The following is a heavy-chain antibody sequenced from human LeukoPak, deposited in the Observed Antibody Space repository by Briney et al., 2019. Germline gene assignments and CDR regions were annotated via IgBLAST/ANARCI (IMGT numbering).Heavy chain of an antibody. D-gene: IGHD4-11*01. CDR3: ARGRREHDYSNSNYYYYYYMDV. J-gene: IGHJ6*03. CDR2: MNPNSGNT. Sequence: ASVKVSCKAFGYTFTSYDINWVRQATGQGLEWMGWMNPNSGNTGYAQKFQGRVTMTRNTSISTAYMELSSLRSEDTAVYYCARGRREHDYSNSNYYYYYYMDVWGKGTTVTVSS. V-gene: IGHV1-8*01. CDR1: GYTFTSYD.